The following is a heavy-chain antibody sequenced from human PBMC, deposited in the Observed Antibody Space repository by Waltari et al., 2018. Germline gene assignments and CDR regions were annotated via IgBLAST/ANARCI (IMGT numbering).Heavy chain of an antibody. CDR2: INHSGST. CDR3: ARGRGCSSTSCYTFRYYYYGMDV. V-gene: IGHV4-34*01. D-gene: IGHD2-2*02. J-gene: IGHJ6*02. CDR1: GGSFSGYY. Sequence: QVQLQQWGAGLLKPSEPLSLTCAVYGGSFSGYYWSWIRQPPGKGLEWIGEINHSGSTNYNPSLKSRVTISVDTSKNQFSLKLSSVTAADTAVYYCARGRGCSSTSCYTFRYYYYGMDVWGQGTTVTVSS.